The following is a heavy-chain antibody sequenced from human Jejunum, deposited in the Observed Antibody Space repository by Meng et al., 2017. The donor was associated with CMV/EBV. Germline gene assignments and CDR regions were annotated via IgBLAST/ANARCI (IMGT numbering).Heavy chain of an antibody. Sequence: IFSESWIAWVRQMPGKGLEWMAIIYPGDSDTRYSPSFQGQITISVDKSISTAYLQWTSLKASDTAMYYCARPRNYFDSSGYPYYFDYWGQGTLVTVSS. J-gene: IGHJ4*02. CDR3: ARPRNYFDSSGYPYYFDY. D-gene: IGHD3-22*01. CDR1: IFSESW. V-gene: IGHV5-51*01. CDR2: IYPGDSDT.